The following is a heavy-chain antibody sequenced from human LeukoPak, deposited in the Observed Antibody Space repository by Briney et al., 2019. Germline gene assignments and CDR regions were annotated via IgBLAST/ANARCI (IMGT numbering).Heavy chain of an antibody. Sequence: GGSLRLSCAASGFTVSNNYMNWVRQAPGKGLEWVSLITRDGGSTFYADSVRGRFTISRDNSRNSLFLQMNSLRTEDTALYYCATERQQYFDYWGQGTLVTVSS. CDR1: GFTVSNNY. CDR2: ITRDGGST. CDR3: ATERQQYFDY. J-gene: IGHJ4*02. V-gene: IGHV3-43*01.